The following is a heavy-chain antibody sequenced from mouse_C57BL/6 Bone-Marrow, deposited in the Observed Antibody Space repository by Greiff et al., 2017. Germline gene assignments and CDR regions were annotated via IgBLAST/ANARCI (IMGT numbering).Heavy chain of an antibody. CDR1: GYTFTDYN. V-gene: IGHV1-18*01. CDR2: INPSNGGT. J-gene: IGHJ4*01. Sequence: VQLQQSGPELVKPGASVKIPCKASGYTFTDYNMDWVKQSHGKSLEWIGDINPSNGGTIYNQKFKGKATLTVDKSSSTAYMELRSLTSEDTAVYYCARGAMDYWGQGTSVTVSS. CDR3: ARGAMDY.